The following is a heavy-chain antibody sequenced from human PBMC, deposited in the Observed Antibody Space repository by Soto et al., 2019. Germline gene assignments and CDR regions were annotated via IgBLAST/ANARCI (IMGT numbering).Heavy chain of an antibody. D-gene: IGHD3-22*01. CDR1: GGTFSSYA. J-gene: IGHJ4*02. V-gene: IGHV1-69*13. CDR3: AGSESGYYSDY. CDR2: IIPIFGTA. Sequence: GAPVKVSCKASGGTFSSYAISWVRQAPGQGLEWMGGIIPIFGTANYAQKFQGRVTITADESTSTAYMELSSLRSEDTAVYYCAGSESGYYSDYWGQGTLVTVSS.